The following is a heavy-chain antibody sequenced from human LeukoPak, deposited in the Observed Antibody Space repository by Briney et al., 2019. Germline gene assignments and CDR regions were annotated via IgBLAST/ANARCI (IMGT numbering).Heavy chain of an antibody. V-gene: IGHV5-51*01. CDR1: GSIFTSYW. D-gene: IGHD6-13*01. CDR2: IYPGDFDT. J-gene: IGHJ4*02. Sequence: GASLQISCKGSGSIFTSYWIGWVRQLPGKGLEWMGIIYPGDFDTRYSPSFQGQVTISADKSISTAYLQWSSLKASDTAIYYCARRGEAGSSWFVDYWGQGTLVTVSS. CDR3: ARRGEAGSSWFVDY.